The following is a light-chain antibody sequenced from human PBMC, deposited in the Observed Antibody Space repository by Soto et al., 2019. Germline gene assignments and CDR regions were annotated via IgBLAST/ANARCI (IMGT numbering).Light chain of an antibody. V-gene: IGKV3-20*01. CDR1: HTLCTNS. Sequence: EMVLTQSPGPLALSPGERATLSCRASHTLCTNSLAWYQQRPGQTPRLLIYDASTRDTDIPDRFNGSGSGTDFALTISRLEPEDFALDYCQQYNDSPLTFGPGTKVDVK. CDR3: QQYNDSPLT. J-gene: IGKJ3*01. CDR2: DAS.